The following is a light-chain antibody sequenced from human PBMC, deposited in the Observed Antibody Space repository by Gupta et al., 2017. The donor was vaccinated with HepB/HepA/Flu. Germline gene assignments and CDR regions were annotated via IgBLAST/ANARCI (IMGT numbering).Light chain of an antibody. CDR2: DVI. CDR3: SSYSSGSNPIV. CDR1: STDIAFHNS. J-gene: IGLJ1*01. V-gene: IGLV2-14*03. Sequence: SALTQPASVSGSPGQSITISCTGTSTDIAFHNSVSWYQQHPVKAPKLMISDVINRPSGVSPRFSGSKSGNTASITISGLQAEDEADYYCSSYSSGSNPIVFGSGTKVTVL.